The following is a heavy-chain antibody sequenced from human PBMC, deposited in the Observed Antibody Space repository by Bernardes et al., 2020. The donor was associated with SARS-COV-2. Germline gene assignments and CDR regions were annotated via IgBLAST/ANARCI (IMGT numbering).Heavy chain of an antibody. Sequence: ASVKVSCKASGYTFTSYDINWVRQATGQGLEWMGWMNPNSANTGYAQKFQGRVTMTRNTSKSTAYMELSSLRSEDTAVYYCARGSYYDSSGYYHRHAFDMSRQATLVTVSS. V-gene: IGHV1-8*01. CDR1: GYTFTSYD. D-gene: IGHD3-22*01. J-gene: IGHJ3*02. CDR3: ARGSYYDSSGYYHRHAFDM. CDR2: MNPNSANT.